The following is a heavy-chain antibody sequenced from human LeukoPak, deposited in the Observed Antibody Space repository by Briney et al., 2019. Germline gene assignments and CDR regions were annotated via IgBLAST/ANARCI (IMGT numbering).Heavy chain of an antibody. CDR3: ARDLVSDFWSGYALDP. J-gene: IGHJ5*02. CDR2: IYYSGST. CDR1: GYSITSAYY. D-gene: IGHD3-3*01. V-gene: IGHV4-61*01. Sequence: SETLSLTCTVSGYSITSAYYWSWIRQPPGQGLEWIGYIYYSGSTNYNPSLKSRVTISVDTSKNQFSLKLSSVTAADTAVYYCARDLVSDFWSGYALDPWGQGTLVTVSS.